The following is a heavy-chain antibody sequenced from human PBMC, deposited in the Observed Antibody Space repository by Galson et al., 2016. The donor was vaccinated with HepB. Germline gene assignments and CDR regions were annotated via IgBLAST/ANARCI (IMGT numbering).Heavy chain of an antibody. Sequence: SVKVSCKASGYTFNTYNMHWVRQAPGQGLEWMGIIKPSGGNTIYAQKFQDRITMTRDTSTSTVYMELISLRSEDTAVYYCAGVLDPSFYFDSWGQGPCSPSPQ. V-gene: IGHV1-46*02. CDR1: GYTFNTYN. CDR2: IKPSGGNT. D-gene: IGHD2-15*01. CDR3: AGVLDPSFYFDS. J-gene: IGHJ4*02.